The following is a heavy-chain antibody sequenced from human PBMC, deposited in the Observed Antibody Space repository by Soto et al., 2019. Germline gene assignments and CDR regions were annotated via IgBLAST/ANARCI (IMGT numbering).Heavy chain of an antibody. D-gene: IGHD6-19*01. CDR3: ARDRVRIAVAGTDAFDI. V-gene: IGHV3-66*01. Sequence: GGSLRLSCAASGFTVSSNYMSWVRQAPGKGLEWVSVIYSGGSTYYADSVKGRFTISRDNSKNTLYLQMNSLRAEDTAVYYCARDRVRIAVAGTDAFDIWGQGTMVTVSS. CDR1: GFTVSSNY. CDR2: IYSGGST. J-gene: IGHJ3*02.